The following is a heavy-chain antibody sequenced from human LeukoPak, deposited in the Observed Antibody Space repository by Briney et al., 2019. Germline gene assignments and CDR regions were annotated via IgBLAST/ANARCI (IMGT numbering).Heavy chain of an antibody. CDR3: ARDTVTMRGFDY. J-gene: IGHJ4*02. D-gene: IGHD4-17*01. Sequence: GGSLRLSCAASGFTFSSYSMNWVRQAPGKGLEWVSSISSSSSYIYYADSVKGRFTTSRDNAKNSLYLQMNSLRAEDTAVYYCARDTVTMRGFDYWGQGTLVTVSS. V-gene: IGHV3-21*01. CDR2: ISSSSSYI. CDR1: GFTFSSYS.